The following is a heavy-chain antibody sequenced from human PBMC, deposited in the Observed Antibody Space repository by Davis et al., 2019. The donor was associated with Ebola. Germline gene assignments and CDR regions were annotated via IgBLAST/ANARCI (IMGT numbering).Heavy chain of an antibody. Sequence: SLKISCAASGFTFDDYAMHWVRQAPGKGLEWVSGISWNSGSIGYADSVKGRFTISRDNAKNSLYLQMNSLRAEDTALYYCAKDSSSHGDYYYGMDVWGQGTTVTVSS. CDR3: AKDSSSHGDYYYGMDV. D-gene: IGHD6-6*01. V-gene: IGHV3-9*01. CDR1: GFTFDDYA. CDR2: ISWNSGSI. J-gene: IGHJ6*02.